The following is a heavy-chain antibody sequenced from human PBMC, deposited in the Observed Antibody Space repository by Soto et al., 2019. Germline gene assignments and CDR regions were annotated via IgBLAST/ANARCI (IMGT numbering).Heavy chain of an antibody. J-gene: IGHJ4*02. V-gene: IGHV4-39*07. Sequence: ETLSLTCTVSGGSITSSIYHWAWIRQPPTKGLEWIGNIYYRGSTYYNPSLKSRVTMSLDASKNQFSLGLSSVTAADTAVYYCASIAVAGNFDYWGQGTLVTVSP. D-gene: IGHD6-19*01. CDR1: GGSITSSIYH. CDR2: IYYRGST. CDR3: ASIAVAGNFDY.